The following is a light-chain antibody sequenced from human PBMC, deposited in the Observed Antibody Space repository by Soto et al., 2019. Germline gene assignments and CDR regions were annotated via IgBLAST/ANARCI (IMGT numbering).Light chain of an antibody. V-gene: IGKV3-15*01. CDR2: GAS. Sequence: EIVMTQSPATLSVSPGGRATLSCRASQSIGDTLAWYQQKPGQAPRLLIYGASTRATGFPARFSASGSGTDFTLTISSLQSEDFAVYYCHQYNYWPWTFGQGTNVEIK. J-gene: IGKJ1*01. CDR1: QSIGDT. CDR3: HQYNYWPWT.